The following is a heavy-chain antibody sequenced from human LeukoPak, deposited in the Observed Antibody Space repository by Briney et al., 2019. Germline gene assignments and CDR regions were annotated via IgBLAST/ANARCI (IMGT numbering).Heavy chain of an antibody. CDR3: ARDYSTYFDY. V-gene: IGHV3-33*01. CDR2: IWYDGSNK. CDR1: GFTFSSYG. Sequence: PGRSLRLSCAASGFTFSSYGMHWVRQAPGKGLEWVAVIWYDGSNKYYADSVKGRFTTSRDNSKNTLYLQMNSLRAEDTAVYYCARDYSTYFDYWGQGTLVTVSS. J-gene: IGHJ4*02. D-gene: IGHD1-26*01.